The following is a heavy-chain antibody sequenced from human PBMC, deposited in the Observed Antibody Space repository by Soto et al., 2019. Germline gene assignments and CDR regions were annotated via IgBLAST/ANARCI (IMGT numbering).Heavy chain of an antibody. Sequence: GGSLRLSCAASGFTISSYGMHWVRQAPGKGLEWVAVIWYDGSNKYYADSLKGRRTISRDNSKNTLYLQMNSLRAEDMAVYYCAREGHPGYSSGWYLFDPWGQRTLVTVSS. V-gene: IGHV3-33*01. D-gene: IGHD6-19*01. CDR3: AREGHPGYSSGWYLFDP. CDR1: GFTISSYG. J-gene: IGHJ5*02. CDR2: IWYDGSNK.